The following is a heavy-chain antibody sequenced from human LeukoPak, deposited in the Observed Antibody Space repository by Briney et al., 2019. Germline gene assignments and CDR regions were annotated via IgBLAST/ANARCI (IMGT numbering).Heavy chain of an antibody. D-gene: IGHD3-22*01. CDR3: AGVDDSSGYYYDY. CDR1: GGSFSGYY. Sequence: PSETLSLTCAVYGGSFSGYYWSWIRQPPGKGLEWIGEINHSGSTNYNPSLKSRATISVDTSKNQFSLKLSSVTAADTAVYYCAGVDDSSGYYYDYWGQGTLVTVSS. J-gene: IGHJ4*02. V-gene: IGHV4-34*01. CDR2: INHSGST.